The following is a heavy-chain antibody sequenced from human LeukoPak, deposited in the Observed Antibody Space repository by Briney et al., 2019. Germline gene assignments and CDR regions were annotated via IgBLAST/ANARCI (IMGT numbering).Heavy chain of an antibody. CDR3: ARDQGYDFWSGYPYYGMDV. J-gene: IGHJ6*02. D-gene: IGHD3-3*01. CDR2: IIPIFGTA. CDR1: GGTFSSYA. V-gene: IGHV1-69*01. Sequence: GSSVKVSCKASGGTFSSYAISWVRQAPGQGLEWMGGIIPIFGTANYAQKFQGRVTITADESTSTAYMKLSSLRSEDTAVYYCARDQGYDFWSGYPYYGMDVWGQGTTVTVSS.